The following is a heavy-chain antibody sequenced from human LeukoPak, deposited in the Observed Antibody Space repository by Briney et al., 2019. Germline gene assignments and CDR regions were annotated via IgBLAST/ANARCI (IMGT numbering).Heavy chain of an antibody. CDR2: IIPILGIA. V-gene: IGHV1-69*04. J-gene: IGHJ6*02. Sequence: ASVKVSCKASGGTFSSYAISWVRQAPGQGLEWMGRIIPILGIANYAQKFQGRVTITADKSTSTAYMELSSLRSEDTAVYYCARCSMSISKVLLQIPFGMDVWGQGTTVTVSS. CDR3: ARCSMSISKVLLQIPFGMDV. CDR1: GGTFSSYA. D-gene: IGHD3-22*01.